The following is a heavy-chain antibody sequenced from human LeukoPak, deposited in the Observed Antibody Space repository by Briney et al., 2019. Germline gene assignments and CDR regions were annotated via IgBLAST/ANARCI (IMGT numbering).Heavy chain of an antibody. CDR1: GGSINRGSYY. CDR2: IYYSGST. J-gene: IGHJ5*02. D-gene: IGHD3-22*01. CDR3: ARGDDRLYNWFDP. V-gene: IGHV4-39*07. Sequence: SETLSLTCTVSGGSINRGSYYWGWIRQPPGKGLEWIGNIYYSGSTYYNPSLKSRVTISVDTSKNQFSLKLSSVTAADTAVYYCARGDDRLYNWFDPWGQGTLVTVSS.